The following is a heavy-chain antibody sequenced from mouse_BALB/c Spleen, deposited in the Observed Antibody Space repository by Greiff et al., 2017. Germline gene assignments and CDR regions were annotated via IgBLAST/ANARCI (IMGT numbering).Heavy chain of an antibody. J-gene: IGHJ3*01. V-gene: IGHV6-6*02. CDR3: TGLYDYDVTGLAY. Sequence: EVKLVESGGGLVQPGGSMKLSCVASGFTFSNYWMNWVRQSPEKGLEWVAEIRLKSNNYATHYAESVKGRFTISRDDSKSSVYLQMNNLRAEDTGIYYCTGLYDYDVTGLAYWGQGTLVTVSA. D-gene: IGHD2-4*01. CDR2: IRLKSNNYAT. CDR1: GFTFSNYW.